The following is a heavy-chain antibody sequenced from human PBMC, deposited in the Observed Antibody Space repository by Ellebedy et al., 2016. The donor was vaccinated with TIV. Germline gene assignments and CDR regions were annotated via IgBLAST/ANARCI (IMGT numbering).Heavy chain of an antibody. CDR1: GLTFDDYA. CDR2: ISWNSGSI. V-gene: IGHV3-9*01. Sequence: PGGSLRLSCSASGLTFDDYAMHWVRHAPGKGLEWVSTISWNSGSIAYADSVKGRFTISRDNAKNSLYLQMNSLRAEDTALYYCAKGLRRETVRGYDGAFDFWGPGTLVTVSS. CDR3: AKGLRRETVRGYDGAFDF. J-gene: IGHJ4*02. D-gene: IGHD5-12*01.